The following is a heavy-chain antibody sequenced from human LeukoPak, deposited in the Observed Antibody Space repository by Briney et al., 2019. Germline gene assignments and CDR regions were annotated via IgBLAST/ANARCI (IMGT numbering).Heavy chain of an antibody. CDR2: INHSGST. CDR3: ARGRTAALSDIVVVSAAIRLFDY. CDR1: GGSFSGYY. V-gene: IGHV4-34*01. Sequence: SETLSLTCAVYGGSFSGYYWSWIRQPPGKGLEWIGEINHSGSTNYNPSLKSRVTISVDTSKNQFSLKLSSVTAADTAVYYCARGRTAALSDIVVVSAAIRLFDYWGQGTLVTVSS. D-gene: IGHD2-2*02. J-gene: IGHJ4*02.